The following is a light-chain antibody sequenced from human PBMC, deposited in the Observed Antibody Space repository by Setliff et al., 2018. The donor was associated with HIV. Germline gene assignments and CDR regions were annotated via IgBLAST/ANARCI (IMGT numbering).Light chain of an antibody. CDR1: SSDVGGYNY. Sequence: QSVLTQPASVSGSPGQSITISCTGASSDVGGYNYVSWYQQHPGKAPKLMIYEVINRPSGVSNRFSASKSGNTASLTISGLQAEDEATYFCSSYTGSDTFDVFGTGTKVTVL. CDR3: SSYTGSDTFDV. J-gene: IGLJ1*01. CDR2: EVI. V-gene: IGLV2-14*01.